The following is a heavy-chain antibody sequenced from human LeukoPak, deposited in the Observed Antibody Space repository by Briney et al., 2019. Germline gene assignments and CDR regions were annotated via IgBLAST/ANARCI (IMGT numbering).Heavy chain of an antibody. CDR1: GYTFTGYY. CDR2: INPNGGGA. J-gene: IGHJ3*02. Sequence: ASMKVSCKASGYTFTGYYMHWVRQAPGQGLEWMGWINPNGGGANYAQKFQDRVTMTRDTSVSTAYMELSSLRSDDTAVYYCARGFVYCGRDCYQSERAFDIWGQGTMVTVSS. D-gene: IGHD2-21*01. V-gene: IGHV1-2*02. CDR3: ARGFVYCGRDCYQSERAFDI.